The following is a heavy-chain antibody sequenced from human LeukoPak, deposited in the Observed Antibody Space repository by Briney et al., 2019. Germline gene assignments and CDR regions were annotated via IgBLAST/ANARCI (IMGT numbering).Heavy chain of an antibody. CDR3: ARDGEMATSPLHH. V-gene: IGHV1-69*04. J-gene: IGHJ5*02. Sequence: SVKVSCKASGGTFSTYAVSWVRQAPGQGLAWMGRVIPILGVTNYAQKLQGRVTITADKSTGTAYMELSSLLSEDTAVYYCARDGEMATSPLHHWGQGTLVTVSS. D-gene: IGHD5-24*01. CDR2: VIPILGVT. CDR1: GGTFSTYA.